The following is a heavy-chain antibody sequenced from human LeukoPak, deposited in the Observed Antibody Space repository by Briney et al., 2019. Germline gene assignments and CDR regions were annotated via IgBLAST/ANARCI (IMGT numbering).Heavy chain of an antibody. CDR3: ARLGYSSSSNWFDP. CDR2: ISISGSTI. J-gene: IGHJ5*01. V-gene: IGHV3-11*01. D-gene: IGHD6-6*01. CDR1: GFIFSDYY. Sequence: GGSLGLSCAASGFIFSDYYMSWIRQAPGKGLEWISYISISGSTIYYADSVKGRFTISRDNTKNSLYLQMDSLRAEDTAVYYCARLGYSSSSNWFDPWGQGTLVTVSS.